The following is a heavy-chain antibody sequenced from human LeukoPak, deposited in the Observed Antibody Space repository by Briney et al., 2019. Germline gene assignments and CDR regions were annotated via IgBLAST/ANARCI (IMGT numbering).Heavy chain of an antibody. V-gene: IGHV3-30*18. CDR1: GFTFSSYG. CDR2: ISYDGSNK. J-gene: IGHJ4*02. CDR3: ANLDY. Sequence: GGSLRLSCAASGFTFSSYGMHWDRQAPGKGLEWVAVISYDGSNKYCADSVKGRFTISRDNSKNTLYLQMNSLRAEDTAVYYCANLDYWGQGTLVTVSS.